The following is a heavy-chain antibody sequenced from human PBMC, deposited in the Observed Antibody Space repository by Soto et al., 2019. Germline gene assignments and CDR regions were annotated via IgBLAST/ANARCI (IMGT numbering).Heavy chain of an antibody. Sequence: GSLKISCKGSGYSFTSYWISWVRQMPGKGLEWMGRIDPSDSYTNYSPSFQGHVTISADKSISTAYLQWSSLNASDTAMYYCARHKTYYDILTGYYNPEYYYGMDVWGQGTTVTVSS. CDR1: GYSFTSYW. J-gene: IGHJ6*02. D-gene: IGHD3-9*01. CDR3: ARHKTYYDILTGYYNPEYYYGMDV. V-gene: IGHV5-10-1*01. CDR2: IDPSDSYT.